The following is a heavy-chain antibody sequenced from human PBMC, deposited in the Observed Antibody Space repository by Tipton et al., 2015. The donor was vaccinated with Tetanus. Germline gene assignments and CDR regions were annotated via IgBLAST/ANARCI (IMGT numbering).Heavy chain of an antibody. D-gene: IGHD1-14*01. J-gene: IGHJ4*02. CDR1: XXXXXXXA. CDR3: ARAPNRISRAYDY. Sequence: SGAEVKKPGSSVKVSCKASXXXXXXXALSWVRQAPGXXXXXVGCIAPIFGTTNSAPKFQGRVTISADESTNTAYMELSSLRSEDTAVYYCARAPNRISRAYDYWGQGTQITVSS. V-gene: IGHV1-69*01. CDR2: IAPIFGTT.